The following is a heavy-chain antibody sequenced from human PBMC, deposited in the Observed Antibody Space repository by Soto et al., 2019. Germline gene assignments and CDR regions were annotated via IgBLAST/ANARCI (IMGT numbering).Heavy chain of an antibody. CDR1: GGSISSYY. Sequence: LSLTCTVSGGSISSYYWSWIRQPPGKGLEWIGYIYYSGSTNYNPSLKSRVTISVDTSKNQFSLKLSSVTAADTAVYYCARHGYLRVYYYYSSGPYYFDYWGQGTLVTGSS. CDR2: IYYSGST. CDR3: ARHGYLRVYYYYSSGPYYFDY. J-gene: IGHJ4*02. V-gene: IGHV4-59*08. D-gene: IGHD3-22*01.